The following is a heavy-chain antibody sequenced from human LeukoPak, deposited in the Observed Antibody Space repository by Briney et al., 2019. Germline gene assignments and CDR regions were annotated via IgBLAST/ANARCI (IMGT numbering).Heavy chain of an antibody. CDR1: GYTFTSYG. CDR3: ATDLGHSGSYLINLGAFDI. D-gene: IGHD1-26*01. V-gene: IGHV1-18*01. Sequence: GASVKVSCKASGYTFTSYGISWVRQAPGQGLEWMGWISAYNGNTNYAQKLQGRVTMTTDTSTSTAYMELSSLRSEDTAVYYCATDLGHSGSYLINLGAFDIWGQGTMVTVSS. CDR2: ISAYNGNT. J-gene: IGHJ3*02.